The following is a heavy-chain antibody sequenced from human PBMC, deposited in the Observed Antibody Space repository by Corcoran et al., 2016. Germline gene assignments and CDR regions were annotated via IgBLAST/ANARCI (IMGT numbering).Heavy chain of an antibody. J-gene: IGHJ4*02. D-gene: IGHD3-16*01. CDR2: IKQDGSEQ. CDR3: GRLGDYVDYLH. V-gene: IGHV3-7*03. Sequence: EVQLVESGGALVQPGGSLRLSCAASGFTFSNDWMTWDRQTQGKGLEWVANIKQDGSEQYYVDSVKGRFTISRDNAENSLDLQMNSLRAEDTAVYYCGRLGDYVDYLHWGQGTLVTVSS. CDR1: GFTFSNDW.